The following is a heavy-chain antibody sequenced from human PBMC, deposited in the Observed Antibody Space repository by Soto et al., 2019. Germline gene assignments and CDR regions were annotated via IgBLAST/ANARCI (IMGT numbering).Heavy chain of an antibody. Sequence: SETLSLTCAVYGGSFSGYYWSWIRQPPGKGLEWIGEINHSGSTNYNPSLKSRVTISVDTSKNQFSLKLSSVTAADTAVYYCAGERTLSFIAVAGTGWFDPWGQGTLVT. CDR1: GGSFSGYY. CDR2: INHSGST. V-gene: IGHV4-34*01. CDR3: AGERTLSFIAVAGTGWFDP. D-gene: IGHD6-19*01. J-gene: IGHJ5*02.